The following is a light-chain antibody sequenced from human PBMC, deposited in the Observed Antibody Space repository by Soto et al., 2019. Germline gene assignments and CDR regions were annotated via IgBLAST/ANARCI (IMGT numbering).Light chain of an antibody. V-gene: IGKV3-15*01. Sequence: EIVMTQSPATLSVSPGERATLSCRASQSVSSNLAWYQQKPGQAPRLLSYGASTSATGIPARFSGSGSGTEFTLTISSLQSEDFAVYYCQQYNNWLGTFGQGTKVDIK. CDR2: GAS. CDR3: QQYNNWLGT. CDR1: QSVSSN. J-gene: IGKJ1*01.